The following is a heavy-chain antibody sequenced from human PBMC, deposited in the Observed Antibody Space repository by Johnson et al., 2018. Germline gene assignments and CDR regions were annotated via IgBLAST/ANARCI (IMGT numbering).Heavy chain of an antibody. Sequence: EVQLVESGGGFIQPGGSLRLSCATSGFTFSSYSMSWVRQAPGKGLQWLSYISHGSSAIEYEDSVKGRFTVSRDDAKNSLYLQMNSLRDDDKAIYYCARQSCTSTRCPEGYWGQGTLVTVSS. CDR2: ISHGSSAI. V-gene: IGHV3-48*02. CDR3: ARQSCTSTRCPEGY. J-gene: IGHJ4*02. CDR1: GFTFSSYS. D-gene: IGHD2-2*01.